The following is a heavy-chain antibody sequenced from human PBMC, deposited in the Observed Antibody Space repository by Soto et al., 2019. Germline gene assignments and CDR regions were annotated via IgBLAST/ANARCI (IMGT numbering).Heavy chain of an antibody. CDR3: ARAPITFGGVIVITRGYYFDY. CDR2: INAGNGNT. CDR1: GYTFTSYA. D-gene: IGHD3-16*02. Sequence: ASVKVSCKASGYTFTSYAMHWVRQAPGQRLEWMGWINAGNGNTKYSQKFQGRVTITRDTSASTAYMELSSLRSEDTAVYYCARAPITFGGVIVITRGYYFDYWGQGTLVTSPQ. V-gene: IGHV1-3*01. J-gene: IGHJ4*02.